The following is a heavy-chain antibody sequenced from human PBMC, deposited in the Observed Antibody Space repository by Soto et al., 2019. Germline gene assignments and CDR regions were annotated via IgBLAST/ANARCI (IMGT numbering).Heavy chain of an antibody. D-gene: IGHD2-2*01. CDR2: IYYSGST. Sequence: SETLSLTCTVSGGSISSYYWSWIRQPPGKGLEWIGYIYYSGSTNYNPSLKSRVTISVDTSKNQFSLKLSSVTAADTAVYYCARLGNCSSTSCSKYYYYYYMDVWGKGTTVTVSS. CDR1: GGSISSYY. J-gene: IGHJ6*03. CDR3: ARLGNCSSTSCSKYYYYYYMDV. V-gene: IGHV4-59*08.